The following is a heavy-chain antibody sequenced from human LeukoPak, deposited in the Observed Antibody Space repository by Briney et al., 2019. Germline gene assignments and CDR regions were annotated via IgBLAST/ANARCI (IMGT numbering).Heavy chain of an antibody. D-gene: IGHD5-24*01. CDR2: TNHSGST. J-gene: IGHJ4*02. V-gene: IGHV4-34*01. CDR3: ARGRDGYNPGVY. Sequence: SETLSLTCAVHGGSFSGYYWSWIRQPPGKGLEWIGETNHSGSTNYNPSLKSRVTISVDTSKNQFSLKLSSVTAADTAVYYCARGRDGYNPGVYWGQGTLVTVSS. CDR1: GGSFSGYY.